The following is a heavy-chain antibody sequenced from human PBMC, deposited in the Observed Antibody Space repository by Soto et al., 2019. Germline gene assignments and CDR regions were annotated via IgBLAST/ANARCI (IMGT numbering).Heavy chain of an antibody. V-gene: IGHV3-11*01. CDR3: ARDGGSSWYEIPHYYYYMDV. CDR1: GFTFSDYY. J-gene: IGHJ6*03. D-gene: IGHD6-13*01. CDR2: ISSSGSTI. Sequence: GGSLRLSCAASGFTFSDYYMSWIRQAPGKGLEWVSYISSSGSTIYYADSVKGRFTISRDNAKNSLYLQMNSLRAEDTAVYYCARDGGSSWYEIPHYYYYMDVWGKGTTVTVSS.